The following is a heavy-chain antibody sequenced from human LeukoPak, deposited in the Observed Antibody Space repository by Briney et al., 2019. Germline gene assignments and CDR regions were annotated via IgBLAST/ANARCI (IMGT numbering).Heavy chain of an antibody. D-gene: IGHD6-13*01. V-gene: IGHV4-59*01. Sequence: SETPSLTCTVSGVSINYYYWMWIRQPPGKGLEWIGYIYYSGSTNYNPSLKSRVTISVDTSKNQFSLKLSSVTAADTAVYYCARDRAAAGLDYWGQGTLVTVSS. CDR3: ARDRAAAGLDY. J-gene: IGHJ4*02. CDR2: IYYSGST. CDR1: GVSINYYY.